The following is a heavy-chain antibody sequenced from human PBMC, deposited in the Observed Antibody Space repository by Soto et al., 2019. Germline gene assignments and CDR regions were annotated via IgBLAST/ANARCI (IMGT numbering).Heavy chain of an antibody. J-gene: IGHJ4*02. CDR1: RETVSSSA. CDR2: ISDTGDRT. Sequence: AACRETVSSSAVTWARQATGKGLEWVSSISDTGDRTFYADSVKGRFTISRDNSKNTLYLQMNSLRAEDTAVYYCAKHMAVVVITTVGYFDYWGQGTLVTVSS. V-gene: IGHV3-23*01. CDR3: AKHMAVVVITTVGYFDY. D-gene: IGHD3-22*01.